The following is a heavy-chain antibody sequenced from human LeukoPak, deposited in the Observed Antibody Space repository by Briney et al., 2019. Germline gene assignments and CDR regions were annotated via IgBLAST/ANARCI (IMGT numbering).Heavy chain of an antibody. V-gene: IGHV3-21*01. CDR2: ISSSSSYI. CDR3: AREIPEWLTPQTLFDY. Sequence: GGSLRLSCAASGFTFSSYSMNWVRQAPGKGLEWVSSISSSSSYIYYADSVKGRFTISRDNAKNSLYLQMDSLRAEDTAVYYCAREIPEWLTPQTLFDYWGQGTLVTVSS. D-gene: IGHD1-14*01. CDR1: GFTFSSYS. J-gene: IGHJ4*02.